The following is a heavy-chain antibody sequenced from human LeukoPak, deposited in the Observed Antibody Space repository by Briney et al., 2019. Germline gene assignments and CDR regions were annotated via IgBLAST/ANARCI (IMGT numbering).Heavy chain of an antibody. D-gene: IGHD3-10*01. V-gene: IGHV1-69*06. Sequence: EASVKVSCKASGGTFSSYAISWVRQAPGQGLEWMGGIIPIFGTANYAQKFQGRVTITADKSTSTAYMELSSLRSEDTAVYYCARAQYYYGSGSYPLYYYYYYMDVWGKGTTVTISS. CDR3: ARAQYYYGSGSYPLYYYYYYMDV. CDR1: GGTFSSYA. J-gene: IGHJ6*03. CDR2: IIPIFGTA.